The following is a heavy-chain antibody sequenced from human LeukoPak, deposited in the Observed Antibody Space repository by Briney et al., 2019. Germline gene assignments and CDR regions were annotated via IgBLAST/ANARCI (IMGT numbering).Heavy chain of an antibody. Sequence: GASVRVSCKVSGYTLTELSMHWVRQAPGKGLEWMGGFDPGDGETIYAQKFQGRVTMTEDTSTDTAYMELSSLRSEDTAVYYCATEGWGYCSSTSCAHDAFDIWGQGTMVTVSS. D-gene: IGHD2-2*01. J-gene: IGHJ3*02. CDR2: FDPGDGET. V-gene: IGHV1-24*01. CDR1: GYTLTELS. CDR3: ATEGWGYCSSTSCAHDAFDI.